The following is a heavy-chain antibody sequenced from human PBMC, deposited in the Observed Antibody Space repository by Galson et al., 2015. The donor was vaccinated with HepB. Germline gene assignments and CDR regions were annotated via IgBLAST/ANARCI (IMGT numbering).Heavy chain of an antibody. D-gene: IGHD5-24*01. V-gene: IGHV3-48*03. CDR1: GFTFSSYE. CDR2: ISSSGSTI. Sequence: SLRLSCAASGFTFSSYEMNWVRQAPGKGLEWVSYISSSGSTIYYADSVKGRFTISRDSAKISLYLQMNSLRAEDTAVYYCARESGHGYNPLDYWGQGTLVTVSS. CDR3: ARESGHGYNPLDY. J-gene: IGHJ4*02.